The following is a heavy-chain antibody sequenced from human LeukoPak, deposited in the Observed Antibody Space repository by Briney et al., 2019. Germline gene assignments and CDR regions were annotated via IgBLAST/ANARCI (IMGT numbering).Heavy chain of an antibody. CDR3: ARGYCSGDCFTLFDY. V-gene: IGHV1-2*03. J-gene: IGHJ4*02. CDR1: XXXXXXXX. D-gene: IGHD2-21*02. Sequence: EASVKVSCKAXXXXXXXXXXXXVXXXXXXXXXXXXXXXXXXGXTNYXQXFQGRVTXTXDTSISTAYMELSSLRSDDTAVXYCARGYCSGDCFTLFDYWGQGTLVTVSS. CDR2: XXXXXGXT.